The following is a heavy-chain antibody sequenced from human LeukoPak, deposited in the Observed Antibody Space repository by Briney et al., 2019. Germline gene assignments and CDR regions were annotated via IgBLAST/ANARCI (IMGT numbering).Heavy chain of an antibody. V-gene: IGHV3-53*01. CDR1: GFTVSSDY. Sequence: GGSLRLSCAASGFTVSSDYMSWVRQAPGKGLEWVSVIYSGGSTYYAGSVKGRFTISRDNSKNTLYLQMNSLRAEDTAVYYCARALPHDYWGQGTLVTVSS. CDR3: ARALPHDY. J-gene: IGHJ4*02. CDR2: IYSGGST.